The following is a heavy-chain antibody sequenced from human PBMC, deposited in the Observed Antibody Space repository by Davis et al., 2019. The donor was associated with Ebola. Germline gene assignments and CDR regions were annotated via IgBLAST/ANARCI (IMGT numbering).Heavy chain of an antibody. CDR1: GFTFSSYW. CDR3: TLGYCSSTSCPYYYYYGMDG. J-gene: IGHJ6*02. D-gene: IGHD2-2*01. Sequence: GESLKISCAASGFTFSSYWMSWVRQAPGKGLEWVSYISSSSSTIYYADSVKGRFTISRDNSKNTLYLQMNSLKTEDTAVYYCTLGYCSSTSCPYYYYYGMDGWGQGTTVTVSS. V-gene: IGHV3-48*01. CDR2: ISSSSSTI.